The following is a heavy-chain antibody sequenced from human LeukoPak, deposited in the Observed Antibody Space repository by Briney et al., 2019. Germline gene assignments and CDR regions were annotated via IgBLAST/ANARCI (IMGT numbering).Heavy chain of an antibody. D-gene: IGHD6-19*01. CDR3: ARLSSLPSGWGSYYYYGMDV. Sequence: PSETLSLTCAVSGGSISIYYWSWIRQPPGKGLEWIGYIYYSGSTNYNPSLKSRVTISVDTSKNQFSLKLSSVTAADTAVYYCARLSSLPSGWGSYYYYGMDVWGQGTTVTVSS. J-gene: IGHJ6*02. CDR2: IYYSGST. V-gene: IGHV4-59*08. CDR1: GGSISIYY.